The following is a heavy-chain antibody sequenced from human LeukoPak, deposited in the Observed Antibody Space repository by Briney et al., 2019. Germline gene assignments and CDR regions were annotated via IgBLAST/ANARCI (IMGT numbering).Heavy chain of an antibody. CDR2: IRYDGSNK. Sequence: GGSLRLSCAASGFTFSSYDIHWVRQAPGKGLEWVAFIRYDGSNKYYADSVKGRFTISRDNSKNTLYLQMNSLRAEDTAVYYCATPAPHGSDPSLYYYYMDVWGKGTTVTISS. V-gene: IGHV3-30*02. J-gene: IGHJ6*03. D-gene: IGHD3-10*01. CDR1: GFTFSSYD. CDR3: ATPAPHGSDPSLYYYYMDV.